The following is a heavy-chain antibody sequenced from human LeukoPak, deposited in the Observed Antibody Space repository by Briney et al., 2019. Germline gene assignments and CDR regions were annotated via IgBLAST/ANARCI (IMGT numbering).Heavy chain of an antibody. CDR3: ARYSSSSGGASYYLDY. D-gene: IGHD6-6*01. CDR1: GFTLRNYW. CDR2: ISGDGGVT. V-gene: IGHV3-74*01. J-gene: IGHJ4*01. Sequence: GGSLRLSCTASGFTLRNYWMHWVRQVPGKRLVWVSRISGDGGVTNYVDSVQGRFTISSDNAKNILYLQINSLRSEDTAVYYCARYSSSSGGASYYLDYWGHGTLVTVSS.